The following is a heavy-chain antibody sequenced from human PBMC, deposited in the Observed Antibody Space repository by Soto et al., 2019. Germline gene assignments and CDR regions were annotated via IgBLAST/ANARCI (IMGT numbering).Heavy chain of an antibody. Sequence: GGSLRLSCAASGFTFSNDWINWVRQAPGKGLEWVSVIYSGGNTYYADSVKGRFTISRDNSKNTLYLQMNSLRVDDTAVYYCARDPMATIDYWGQGTLVTVSS. J-gene: IGHJ4*02. CDR3: ARDPMATIDY. V-gene: IGHV3-66*01. D-gene: IGHD4-17*01. CDR2: IYSGGNT. CDR1: GFTFSNDW.